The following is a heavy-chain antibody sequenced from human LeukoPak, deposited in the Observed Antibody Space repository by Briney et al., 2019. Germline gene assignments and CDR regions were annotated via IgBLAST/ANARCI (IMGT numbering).Heavy chain of an antibody. J-gene: IGHJ4*02. V-gene: IGHV4-4*02. CDR2: IYYSGST. CDR1: GGSISSSNW. Sequence: KPSGTLSLTCAVSGGSISSSNWRSWVRQPPGKGLEWIGSIYYSGSTYYNPSLKSRVTISVDTSKNQFSLKLSSVTAADTAVYYCARDINDILTGYYFDYWGQGTLVTVSS. D-gene: IGHD3-9*01. CDR3: ARDINDILTGYYFDY.